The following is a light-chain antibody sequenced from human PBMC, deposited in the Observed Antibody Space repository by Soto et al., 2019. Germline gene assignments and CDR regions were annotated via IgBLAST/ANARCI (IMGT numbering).Light chain of an antibody. V-gene: IGKV3-20*01. J-gene: IGKJ1*01. CDR1: QRVSARY. Sequence: SVLTPSPGTLSLAPVYRSPLSFSSLQRVSARYLAWYHQKPGQAPRLLIYGASTRATGIPDRFSGSGSGTDFTLTIRRLEPEDSAVYYCQQYGSSPTWKCGQGNK. CDR2: GAS. CDR3: QQYGSSPTWK.